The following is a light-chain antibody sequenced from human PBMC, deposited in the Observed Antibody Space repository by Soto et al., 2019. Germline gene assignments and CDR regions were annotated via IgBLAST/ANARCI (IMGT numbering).Light chain of an antibody. CDR2: GAS. Sequence: EIVMTQSPATLSVSPGERATLSSRASQSVSSKLAWYQQKPGQAPRVLIYGASNRATGIPARFSGSGSGTESTLTISSLHFADFAVYNCQHYNDWPPTWTLSQGTRLEIK. CDR3: QHYNDWPPTWT. J-gene: IGKJ1*01. V-gene: IGKV3D-15*01. CDR1: QSVSSK.